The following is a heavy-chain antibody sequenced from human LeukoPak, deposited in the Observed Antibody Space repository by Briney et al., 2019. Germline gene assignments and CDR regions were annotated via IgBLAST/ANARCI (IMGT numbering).Heavy chain of an antibody. V-gene: IGHV3-23*01. CDR2: ITGSGDTT. Sequence: GASLRLSCAASGFIFRNYAMIWVRQAPGKGLEWISAITGSGDTTYYADSVKGRFTISRDNSKNTLYVETNTLRAEDTAVYYCAKWGDYDILSGYHVSDFWGQGTLVTVSS. CDR1: GFIFRNYA. J-gene: IGHJ4*02. CDR3: AKWGDYDILSGYHVSDF. D-gene: IGHD3-9*01.